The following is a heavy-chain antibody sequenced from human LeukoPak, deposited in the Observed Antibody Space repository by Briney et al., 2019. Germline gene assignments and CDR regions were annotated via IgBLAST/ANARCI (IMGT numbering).Heavy chain of an antibody. CDR1: GGSISSYY. V-gene: IGHV4-4*07. D-gene: IGHD1-26*01. J-gene: IGHJ4*02. CDR2: IYTSGST. Sequence: PSETLSLTCTVSGGSISSYYWSWIRQPAAKGLEWIGRIYTSGSTNYNASLKRRVSMSVDTSKNQFSLKLSSVTAADTAVFYCARENSGSYREFDYWGQGTLVTVSS. CDR3: ARENSGSYREFDY.